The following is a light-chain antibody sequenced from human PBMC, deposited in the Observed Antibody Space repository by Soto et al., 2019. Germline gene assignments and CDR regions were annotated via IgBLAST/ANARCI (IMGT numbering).Light chain of an antibody. CDR1: ESISTN. CDR2: GAS. Sequence: EGLMTQFPATLSVSPGERVTLSCRASESISTNLAWYQQKPGQAPRLLIYGASTRATGIPARFSGSGSGTEFSLRISRLQSEDSAVYFCQQYRNWPPMYTFGQGTKLQIK. V-gene: IGKV3-15*01. CDR3: QQYRNWPPMYT. J-gene: IGKJ2*01.